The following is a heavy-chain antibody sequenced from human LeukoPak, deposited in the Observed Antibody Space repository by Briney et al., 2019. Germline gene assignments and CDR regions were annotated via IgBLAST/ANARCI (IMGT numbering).Heavy chain of an antibody. CDR3: AKDKGWGYSTYDYYGMDV. J-gene: IGHJ6*02. CDR1: GFSFNTYA. V-gene: IGHV3-23*01. D-gene: IGHD1-26*01. CDR2: ISNTGGST. Sequence: GGSLRLSCAASGFSFNTYAMSWVRQAPGKGLEWVSAISNTGGSTYYADSVKGRFTISRDKSKNTLYLQMNSLRAEDTAVYYCAKDKGWGYSTYDYYGMDVWGQGTTVTVSS.